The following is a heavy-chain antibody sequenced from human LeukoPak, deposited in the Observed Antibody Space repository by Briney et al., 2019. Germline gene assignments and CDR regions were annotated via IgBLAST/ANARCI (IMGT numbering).Heavy chain of an antibody. CDR2: AHYSGNT. CDR1: GGSVRRHY. Sequence: SETLSLTCTVSGGSVRRHYWSWIRQPPGKGLEWIGFAHYSGNTFYNPSLTSRVTISVDTSMKQFSLKLNSVTAADTAVYFCARTHPAGNYYMDVWGKGATVTVSS. J-gene: IGHJ6*03. CDR3: ARTHPAGNYYMDV. V-gene: IGHV4-59*02.